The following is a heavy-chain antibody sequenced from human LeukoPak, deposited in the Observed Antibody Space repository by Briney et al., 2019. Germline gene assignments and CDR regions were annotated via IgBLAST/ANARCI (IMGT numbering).Heavy chain of an antibody. CDR3: ARDLDWSFDY. J-gene: IGHJ4*02. CDR1: GFTFANHA. Sequence: PGGSLRLSCAASGFTFANHAMNWVRRAPGKGLEWIAYINNSGRTIYYADFMKGRLTISRDNAKSSLYLQVNSLRAEDTAIYYCARDLDWSFDYWGQGIQVTVSS. V-gene: IGHV3-48*03. D-gene: IGHD3-9*01. CDR2: INNSGRTI.